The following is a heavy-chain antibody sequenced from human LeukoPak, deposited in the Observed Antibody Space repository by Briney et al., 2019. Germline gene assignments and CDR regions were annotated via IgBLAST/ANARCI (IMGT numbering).Heavy chain of an antibody. CDR1: GGSFSGYY. V-gene: IGHV4-34*01. D-gene: IGHD3-3*01. CDR2: INHSGST. Sequence: SETLSLTCAVYGGSFSGYYWSWIRQPPGKGLEWIGEINHSGSTNYNPSLKSRVTISVGTSKNQFSLKLSSVTAADTAVYYCARGFAFAGGLRFLEWFPFDPWGQGTLVTVSS. J-gene: IGHJ5*02. CDR3: ARGFAFAGGLRFLEWFPFDP.